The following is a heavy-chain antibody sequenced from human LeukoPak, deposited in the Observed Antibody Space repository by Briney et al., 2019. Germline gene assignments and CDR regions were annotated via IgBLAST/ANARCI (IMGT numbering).Heavy chain of an antibody. D-gene: IGHD1-1*01. CDR3: ARARYLVNFDY. CDR1: GGSISSGGYY. CDR2: IYNSGST. V-gene: IGHV4-31*03. J-gene: IGHJ4*02. Sequence: SETLSLTCTVSGGSISSGGYYWSWIRQHPGKGLEWIGYIYNSGSTYYNPSLKSRVTISVDTSKNQFSLKLSSVTAADTAVYYCARARYLVNFDYWGQGTLVTVSS.